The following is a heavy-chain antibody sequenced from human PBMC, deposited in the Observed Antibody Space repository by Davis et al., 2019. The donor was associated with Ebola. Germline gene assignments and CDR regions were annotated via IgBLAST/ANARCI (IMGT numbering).Heavy chain of an antibody. CDR3: AGVTEYSSGWYGGNWFDP. J-gene: IGHJ5*02. Sequence: GGSLRLSCAASGFTFSTYSMSWVRQAPGKGLEWVSGISWNSGSIGYADSVKGRFTISRDNAKNSLYLQMNSLRAEDTAVYYCAGVTEYSSGWYGGNWFDPWGQGTLVTVSS. CDR1: GFTFSTYS. V-gene: IGHV3-48*04. D-gene: IGHD6-19*01. CDR2: ISWNSGSI.